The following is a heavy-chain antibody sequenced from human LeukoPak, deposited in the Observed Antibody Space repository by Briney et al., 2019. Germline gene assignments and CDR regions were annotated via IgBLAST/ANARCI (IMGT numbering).Heavy chain of an antibody. J-gene: IGHJ5*02. CDR1: GDRFTSYW. CDR2: IFPGDSDT. V-gene: IGHV5-51*01. CDR3: ARRPLHSQNWLAP. Sequence: GESLKISCKGYGDRFTSYWVAWVRQMPGKGLKWVGIIFPGDSDTRYGPSIQGQVTISVDRSISTAYLQWSSLKASDTAIYYCARRPLHSQNWLAPWGQGTLVTVSS.